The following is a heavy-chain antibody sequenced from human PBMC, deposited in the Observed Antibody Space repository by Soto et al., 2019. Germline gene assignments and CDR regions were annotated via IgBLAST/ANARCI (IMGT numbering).Heavy chain of an antibody. CDR1: GGSIISYY. CDR3: ARGLSLRFLEWLPERPPPDYYMDV. D-gene: IGHD3-3*01. V-gene: IGHV4-59*01. J-gene: IGHJ6*03. Sequence: SETLSLTCTVSGGSIISYYWSWIRQHTGKGLEWIGYIYYSGSTNYNPSLKSRVTISVDTSKNQFSLKLSSVTAADTAVYYCARGLSLRFLEWLPERPPPDYYMDVWGKGTTVTVSS. CDR2: IYYSGST.